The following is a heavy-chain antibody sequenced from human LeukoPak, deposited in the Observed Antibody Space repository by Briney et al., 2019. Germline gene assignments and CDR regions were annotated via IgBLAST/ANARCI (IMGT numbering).Heavy chain of an antibody. CDR1: GYTFTNYG. D-gene: IGHD3-9*01. Sequence: ASVKVSCKASGYTFTNYGISWVRQAPGQGLEWMGWISVYNGNTNYAQKLQGRVTMTTDTSTSTAYMELRSLRSDDTAVYYCARTGAGGATYDILTGYYGRWFDPWGQGTLVTVSS. CDR2: ISVYNGNT. CDR3: ARTGAGGATYDILTGYYGRWFDP. V-gene: IGHV1-18*01. J-gene: IGHJ5*02.